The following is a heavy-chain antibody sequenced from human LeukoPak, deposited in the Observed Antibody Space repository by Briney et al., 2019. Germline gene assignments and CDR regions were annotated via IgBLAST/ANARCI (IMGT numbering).Heavy chain of an antibody. CDR3: ARDGYYDSSGFCSY. V-gene: IGHV4-39*07. CDR1: GGSISSSSYY. J-gene: IGHJ4*02. Sequence: KSSETLSLTCTVSGGSISSSSYYWSWIRQPPGKGLEWIGEINHSGSTNYNPSLKSRVTISVDTSKNQFSLKLSSVTAADTAVYYCARDGYYDSSGFCSYWGQGTLVTVSS. D-gene: IGHD3-22*01. CDR2: INHSGST.